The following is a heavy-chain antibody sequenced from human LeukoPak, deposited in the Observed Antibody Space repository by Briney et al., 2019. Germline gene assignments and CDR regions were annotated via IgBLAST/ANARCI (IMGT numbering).Heavy chain of an antibody. V-gene: IGHV1-8*03. D-gene: IGHD6-6*01. J-gene: IGHJ6*03. CDR1: GYTFTSYD. Sequence: ASVKVSCKASGYTFTSYDINWARQATGQGLEWMGWMNPNSGNTGYAQKFQGRVTITRNTSISTAYMELSSLRSEDTAVYYCARGKRAPPNYYYMDVWGKGTTVTVSS. CDR3: ARGKRAPPNYYYMDV. CDR2: MNPNSGNT.